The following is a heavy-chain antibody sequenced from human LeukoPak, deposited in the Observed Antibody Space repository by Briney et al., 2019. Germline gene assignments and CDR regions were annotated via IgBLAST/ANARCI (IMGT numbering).Heavy chain of an antibody. Sequence: ASETLSLTCTVSGDSISRSRHFWAWIRQSPGRGLEWIGYIYNSGSTYYNPSLKSRVTISVDTSKNQFSLKLSSVTAADTAVYYCARSGRGGLPEGYDYWGQGTLVTVSS. V-gene: IGHV4-39*07. D-gene: IGHD1-14*01. CDR1: GDSISRSRHF. J-gene: IGHJ4*02. CDR3: ARSGRGGLPEGYDY. CDR2: IYNSGST.